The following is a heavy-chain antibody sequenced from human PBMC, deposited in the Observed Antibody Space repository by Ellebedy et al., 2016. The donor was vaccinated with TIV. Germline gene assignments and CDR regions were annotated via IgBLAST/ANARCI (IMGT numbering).Heavy chain of an antibody. V-gene: IGHV3-7*01. CDR3: ARVISLRYFDS. CDR1: GFSFGDYA. D-gene: IGHD3-16*01. J-gene: IGHJ4*02. Sequence: GESLKISCTASGFSFGDYAMSWVRQAPGKGLEWVANIKQDGSEKYYVDSVKGRFTISRDNAKNSLYLQINSLRAEDTAVYYCARVISLRYFDSWGQGTLVTVSS. CDR2: IKQDGSEK.